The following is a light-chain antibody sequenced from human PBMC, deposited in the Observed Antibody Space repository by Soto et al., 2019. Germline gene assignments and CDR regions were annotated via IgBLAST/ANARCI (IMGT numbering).Light chain of an antibody. V-gene: IGKV1-5*03. CDR1: QSITTW. Sequence: DIQMTQSPSTLSASVGDRVTITYRASQSITTWLAWYQQKPGKAPKLLIYKAINLQSGVPSRFSGSGSGTEFTLTISSLQPHDFGTYYCQRYNDYQYVFGQGTKLDMK. J-gene: IGKJ2*01. CDR3: QRYNDYQYV. CDR2: KAI.